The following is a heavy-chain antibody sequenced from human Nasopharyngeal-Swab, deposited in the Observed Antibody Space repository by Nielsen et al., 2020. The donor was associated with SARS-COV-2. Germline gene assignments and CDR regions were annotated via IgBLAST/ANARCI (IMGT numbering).Heavy chain of an antibody. D-gene: IGHD6-19*01. V-gene: IGHV5-51*01. J-gene: IGHJ4*01. CDR3: ARRDSSGPDFDS. CDR1: GYNFANYW. Sequence: KISCRGSGYNFANYWIGWVRQMPGKGLEWMGIISPADSDTEYSPSFQGQVTISADRSISTAYLQWSSLRASDTAMYYCARRDSSGPDFDSWGHGTLVTVSS. CDR2: ISPADSDT.